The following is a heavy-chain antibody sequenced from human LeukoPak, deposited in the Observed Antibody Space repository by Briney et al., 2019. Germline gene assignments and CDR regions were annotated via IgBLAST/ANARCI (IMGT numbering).Heavy chain of an antibody. CDR1: GFTFSSYS. V-gene: IGHV3-21*01. D-gene: IGHD1-1*01. Sequence: GGSLILSCAAPGFTFSSYSMDWVRQAPGKGLEWVSSISSSSSYIYYADSVKGRFTISRDNAKNSLYLQMNSLRAEDTAVYYCARDSTTTIHPNWFDPWGQGTLVTVSS. J-gene: IGHJ5*02. CDR3: ARDSTTTIHPNWFDP. CDR2: ISSSSSYI.